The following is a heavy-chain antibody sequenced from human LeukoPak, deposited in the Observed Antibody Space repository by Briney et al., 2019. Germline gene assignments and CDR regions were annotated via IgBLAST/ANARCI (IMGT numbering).Heavy chain of an antibody. V-gene: IGHV4-34*01. Sequence: PSETLSLTCAVYGVSFSGYYWSWIRQPPGKGLEWIGEINHSGSTNYNPSLKSRVTISVDTSKNQFSLKLSSVTAADTAVYYCARESRFSLNYYDSSGYGSWGQGTLVTVSS. J-gene: IGHJ5*02. CDR3: ARESRFSLNYYDSSGYGS. CDR1: GVSFSGYY. CDR2: INHSGST. D-gene: IGHD3-22*01.